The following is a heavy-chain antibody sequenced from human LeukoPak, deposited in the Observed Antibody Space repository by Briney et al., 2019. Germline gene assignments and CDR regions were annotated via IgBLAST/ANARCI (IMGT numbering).Heavy chain of an antibody. V-gene: IGHV3-48*04. D-gene: IGHD3-10*01. CDR1: GFTFSSYS. CDR3: AGDVVLWFGDAFDI. CDR2: ISSSSSTI. J-gene: IGHJ3*02. Sequence: GGSLRLSCAASGFTFSSYSMNWVRQAPGKGLEWVSYISSSSSTIYYADSVKGRFTISRDNAKNTLYLQMNSLRAEDTAVYYCAGDVVLWFGDAFDIWGQGTMVTVSS.